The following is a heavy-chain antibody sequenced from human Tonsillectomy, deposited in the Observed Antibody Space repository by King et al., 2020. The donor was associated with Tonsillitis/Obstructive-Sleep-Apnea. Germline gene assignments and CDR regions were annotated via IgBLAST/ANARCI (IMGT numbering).Heavy chain of an antibody. D-gene: IGHD2-15*01. Sequence: QLVQSGAEVKKPGASVKVSCKVSGYTLIELSMHWVRQAPGKGLEWMGGFDPEDGERIYAQKFQGRVTMTEDRSTDTAYMEMSSLRSEDTAVYYCARVNPAYCSGSYMNWGQGTLVTVSS. V-gene: IGHV1-24*01. CDR1: GYTLIELS. J-gene: IGHJ4*02. CDR2: FDPEDGER. CDR3: ARVNPAYCSGSYMN.